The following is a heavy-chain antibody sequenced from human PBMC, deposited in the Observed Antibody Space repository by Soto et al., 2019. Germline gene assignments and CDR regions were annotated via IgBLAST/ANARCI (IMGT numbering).Heavy chain of an antibody. Sequence: QDRLVQSGVEVKKPGASVKVSCKASGYSFTNYGITWVRQAPGQGFEWMGWISAYNGNTNYAQKVQGSVTKTTDAFTGTAYLELRGLGSDETVVYYCAGGCGGAPPLAGNSHYDYYMDVWGKGTTVTVSS. CDR1: GYSFTNYG. CDR2: ISAYNGNT. V-gene: IGHV1-18*01. J-gene: IGHJ6*03. CDR3: AGGCGGAPPLAGNSHYDYYMDV. D-gene: IGHD6-19*01.